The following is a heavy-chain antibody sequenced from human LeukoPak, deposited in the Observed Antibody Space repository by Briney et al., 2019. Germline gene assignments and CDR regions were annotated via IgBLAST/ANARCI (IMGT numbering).Heavy chain of an antibody. CDR1: GGSFSGYY. D-gene: IGHD2-2*01. CDR2: INCSGST. Sequence: PSETLSLTCAVYGGSFSGYYWSWIRQPPGKGLEWIGEINCSGSTNYNPSLKSRVTISVDTSKNQFSLKLSSVTAADTAVYYCARYFARYCSSTSCPDYYYYYYMDVWGKGTTVTVPS. V-gene: IGHV4-34*01. CDR3: ARYFARYCSSTSCPDYYYYYYMDV. J-gene: IGHJ6*03.